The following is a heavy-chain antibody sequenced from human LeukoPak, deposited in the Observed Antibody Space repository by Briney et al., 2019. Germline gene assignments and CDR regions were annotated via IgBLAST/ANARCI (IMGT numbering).Heavy chain of an antibody. V-gene: IGHV3-30*02. Sequence: GGSLRLSCAASGFTFSSYEMNWVRQAPGKGLEWVAFIRYDGSNKYYADSVKGRFTISRDNSKNTLYLQMNSLRAEDTAVYYCAKDRSYYGSGSYYKPLDYWGQGTLVTVSS. D-gene: IGHD3-10*01. CDR2: IRYDGSNK. CDR3: AKDRSYYGSGSYYKPLDY. J-gene: IGHJ4*02. CDR1: GFTFSSYE.